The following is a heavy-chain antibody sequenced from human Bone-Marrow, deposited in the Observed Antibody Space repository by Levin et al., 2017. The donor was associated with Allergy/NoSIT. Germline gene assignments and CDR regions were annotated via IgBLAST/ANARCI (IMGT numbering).Heavy chain of an antibody. CDR3: ANYMVTTGFDY. Sequence: GGSLRLSCAASGFIFSSYSMNWVRQAPGKGLEWVSGISGSGHSTYYADSVKGRLTISRDNSKSTLYLQMNSLRAEATAVYYCANYMVTTGFDYWGQGTLVTVSS. CDR1: GFIFSSYS. V-gene: IGHV3-23*01. D-gene: IGHD4-17*01. J-gene: IGHJ4*02. CDR2: ISGSGHST.